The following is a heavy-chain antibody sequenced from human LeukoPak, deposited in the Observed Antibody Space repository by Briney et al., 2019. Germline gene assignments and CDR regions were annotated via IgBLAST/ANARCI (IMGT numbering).Heavy chain of an antibody. V-gene: IGHV4-39*07. J-gene: IGHJ4*02. D-gene: IGHD3-3*01. CDR2: IYHSGNT. CDR3: ARLSLKVLEWSPTKGKETHYFDY. CDR1: GGSISSSSYY. Sequence: SETLSLTCSVPGGSISSSSYYWGWIRQPPGKGLEWIGEIYHSGNTNYNPSLKSRVTILEDKSKNQFSLKLSSVTAADTAVYYCARLSLKVLEWSPTKGKETHYFDYWGQGTLVTVSS.